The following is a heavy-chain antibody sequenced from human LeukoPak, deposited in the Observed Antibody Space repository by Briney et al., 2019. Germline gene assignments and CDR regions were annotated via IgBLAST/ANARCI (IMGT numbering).Heavy chain of an antibody. CDR1: GGSISSGGYY. Sequence: SQTLSLTCTVSGGSISSGGYYWSWIRQHPGKGLEWIGSIYYSGSTYYNPSLKSRLTISVDTSKNQFSLKLTSVTAADTAVYYCARDAAAAGWSDPGGQGTLATVSS. D-gene: IGHD6-13*01. CDR3: ARDAAAAGWSDP. J-gene: IGHJ5*02. CDR2: IYYSGST. V-gene: IGHV4-31*03.